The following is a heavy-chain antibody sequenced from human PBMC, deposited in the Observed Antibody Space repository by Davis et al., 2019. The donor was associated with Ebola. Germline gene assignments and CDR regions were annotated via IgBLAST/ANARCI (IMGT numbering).Heavy chain of an antibody. Sequence: SETLSLTCTVSGGSISSGGYYWSWIRQHPGKGLEWIGYIYYSGSTYYNPSLKSRVTISVDTSKNQISLKLNSVTAADTAIYYCAREKGSFYGMDVWGQGTTVIVSS. CDR2: IYYSGST. CDR1: GGSISSGGYY. D-gene: IGHD1-26*01. V-gene: IGHV4-31*03. CDR3: AREKGSFYGMDV. J-gene: IGHJ6*02.